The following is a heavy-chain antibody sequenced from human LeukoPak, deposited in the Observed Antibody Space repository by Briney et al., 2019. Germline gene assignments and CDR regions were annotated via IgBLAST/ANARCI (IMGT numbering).Heavy chain of an antibody. D-gene: IGHD2-2*01. CDR3: AKGGFCSGINCYRTDYYYYNMDV. V-gene: IGHV3-23*01. Sequence: GGSLRLSCAASGFTFINYAMSWVRQAPGKGLEWVSALSGSGGTTYYADSVKGRFTISRDNSKNTLYLQMNSLKAEHTAVYYCAKGGFCSGINCYRTDYYYYNMDVWGQGTTVTVSS. J-gene: IGHJ6*03. CDR2: LSGSGGTT. CDR1: GFTFINYA.